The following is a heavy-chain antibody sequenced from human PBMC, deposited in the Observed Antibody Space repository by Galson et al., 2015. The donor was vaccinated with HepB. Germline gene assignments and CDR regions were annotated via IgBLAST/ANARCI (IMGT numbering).Heavy chain of an antibody. J-gene: IGHJ4*02. CDR1: GGTFSSYA. CDR2: IIPIFGTA. V-gene: IGHV1-69*13. Sequence: SVKVSCKASGGTFSSYAISWVRQAPGQGLEWMGGIIPIFGTANYAQKFQGRVTITADESKRTAYMELSSLRSEDTAVYYCAIPPGGYCSGGSCLEPDYWGQGTLVTVSS. CDR3: AIPPGGYCSGGSCLEPDY. D-gene: IGHD2-15*01.